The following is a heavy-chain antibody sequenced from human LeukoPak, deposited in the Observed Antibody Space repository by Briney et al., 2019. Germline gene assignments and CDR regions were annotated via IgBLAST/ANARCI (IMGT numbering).Heavy chain of an antibody. V-gene: IGHV3-23*01. CDR3: AKGLSIAARSGDFDY. Sequence: PGGSLRLSCAASGFTFSSYAMSWVRQAQGKGLEWVSAISGSGGSTYYADSVKGRFTISRDNSKNTLYLQMNSLRAEDTAVYYCAKGLSIAARSGDFDYWGQGTLVTVSS. D-gene: IGHD6-6*01. CDR1: GFTFSSYA. J-gene: IGHJ4*02. CDR2: ISGSGGST.